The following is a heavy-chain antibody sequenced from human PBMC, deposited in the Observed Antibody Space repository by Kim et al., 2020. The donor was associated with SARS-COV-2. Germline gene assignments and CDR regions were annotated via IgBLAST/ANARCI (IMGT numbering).Heavy chain of an antibody. D-gene: IGHD4-17*01. J-gene: IGHJ4*02. CDR3: ARDRGTYGDYFDY. Sequence: YNPSLKSRVTISVDTSKNQFSLKLSSVTAADTAVYYCARDRGTYGDYFDYWGQGTLVTVSS. V-gene: IGHV4-59*01.